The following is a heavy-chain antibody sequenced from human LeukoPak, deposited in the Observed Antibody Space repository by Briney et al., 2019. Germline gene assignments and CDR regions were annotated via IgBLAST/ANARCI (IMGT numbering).Heavy chain of an antibody. J-gene: IGHJ4*02. D-gene: IGHD2-15*01. CDR1: GFTFSSYG. Sequence: GGSLRLSCAASGFTFSSYGMHWVRQAPGKGLEWVAVISYDGSNKYYADSVKDRFTISRDNSKNTLYLQMNSLRAEDTAVYYCAKEGLGYCSGGSCYYFDYWGQGTLVTVSS. CDR3: AKEGLGYCSGGSCYYFDY. V-gene: IGHV3-30*18. CDR2: ISYDGSNK.